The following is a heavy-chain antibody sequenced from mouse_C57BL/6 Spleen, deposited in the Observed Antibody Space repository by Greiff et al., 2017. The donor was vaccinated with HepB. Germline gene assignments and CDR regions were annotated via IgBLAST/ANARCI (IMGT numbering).Heavy chain of an antibody. Sequence: VQLQQSGAELVMPGASVKLSCKASGYTFTSYWMHWVKQRPGQGLEWIGEIDPSDSYTNYNQKFKGKSTLTVDKSSSTAYMQLSSLTSEDSAVYYCARTEITPYYFDYWGQGTTLTVSS. CDR2: IDPSDSYT. V-gene: IGHV1-69*01. CDR1: GYTFTSYW. CDR3: ARTEITPYYFDY. J-gene: IGHJ2*01. D-gene: IGHD2-4*01.